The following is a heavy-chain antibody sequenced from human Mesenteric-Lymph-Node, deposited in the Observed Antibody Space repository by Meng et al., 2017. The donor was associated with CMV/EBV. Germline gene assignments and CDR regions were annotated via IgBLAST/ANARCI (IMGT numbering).Heavy chain of an antibody. V-gene: IGHV4-59*01. CDR2: VYYTGST. D-gene: IGHD2-8*01. CDR1: GGSITTFY. J-gene: IGHJ5*02. CDR3: ARGRSCINGICYDDHNFFGP. Sequence: SEPLSLTCTLSGGSITTFYWNWIRQPPGKGLEWIGNVYYTGSTNYNPSLKSRVTISLDTSKNQLSLKLNSLTSADTAVYFCARGRSCINGICYDDHNFFGPWGQGTLVTVSS.